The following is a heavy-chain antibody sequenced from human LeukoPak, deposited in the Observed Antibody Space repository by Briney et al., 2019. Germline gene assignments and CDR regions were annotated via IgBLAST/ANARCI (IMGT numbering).Heavy chain of an antibody. D-gene: IGHD1-26*01. J-gene: IGHJ6*03. CDR2: ISAYNGNT. Sequence: GASVKVSCKASGGTFSSYAISWVRQAPGQGLEWMGWISAYNGNTNYAQRLQGRVTMTTDTSTSTAYMELRSLRSDDTAVYYCARVADSGSYLKDYYYYMDVWGKGTTVTVSS. CDR3: ARVADSGSYLKDYYYYMDV. V-gene: IGHV1-18*01. CDR1: GGTFSSYA.